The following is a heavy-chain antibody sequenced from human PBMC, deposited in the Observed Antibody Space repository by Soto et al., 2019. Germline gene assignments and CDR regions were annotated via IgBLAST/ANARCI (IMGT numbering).Heavy chain of an antibody. Sequence: PSETLSLTCTVSGGSINCHFWSWIRQPAGKGLEWMGRFYASGRTNYDPSFKSRVTMSVDTSKKQFSLRLNSVTAADTALHFCARDSETYYYFQYWGQGTLVTVSS. D-gene: IGHD3-10*01. J-gene: IGHJ1*01. V-gene: IGHV4-4*07. CDR3: ARDSETYYYFQY. CDR1: GGSINCHF. CDR2: FYASGRT.